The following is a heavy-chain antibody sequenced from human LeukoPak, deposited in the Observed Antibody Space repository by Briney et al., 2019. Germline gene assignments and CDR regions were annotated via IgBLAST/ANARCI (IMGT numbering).Heavy chain of an antibody. D-gene: IGHD3-10*01. V-gene: IGHV3-48*03. CDR1: GFTFSSYE. J-gene: IGHJ4*02. CDR3: ARAGRFGEFLPDY. CDR2: ISSSGSTI. Sequence: GGSPRLSCAASGFTFSSYEMNWVRQPPGKGLEWVSYISSSGSTIYYADSVKVGFTISRDNAKNSLYLQMNSLRAEDTAVYYCARAGRFGEFLPDYWGQGTLVTVSS.